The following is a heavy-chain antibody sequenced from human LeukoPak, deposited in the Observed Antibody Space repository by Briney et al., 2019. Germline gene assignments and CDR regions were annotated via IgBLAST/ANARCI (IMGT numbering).Heavy chain of an antibody. CDR2: INANSGGT. V-gene: IGHV1-2*02. CDR3: ARDRGYSYGFDY. D-gene: IGHD5-18*01. CDR1: GYTFTGYY. Sequence: ASVKVSCKASGYTFTGYYMHWVRQAPGQGLEWMGWINANSGGTNYAQKFEGRVTMTRDTSISTAYMELTRLRSDDTAVYYCARDRGYSYGFDYWGQGTLVTVSS. J-gene: IGHJ4*02.